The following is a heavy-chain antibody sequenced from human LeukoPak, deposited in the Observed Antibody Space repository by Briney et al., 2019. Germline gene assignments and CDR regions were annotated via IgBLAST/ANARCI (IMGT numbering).Heavy chain of an antibody. CDR1: GFTFSSYS. CDR3: ARAKAPSITIIKGLWFDP. Sequence: PGGSLRLSCAASGFTFSSYSRNWVRQAPGKGLEWVSSISSSSSYIYYADSVKGRFTISRDNAKNSLYLQMNSLRAEDTAVYYCARAKAPSITIIKGLWFDPWGQGTLVTVSS. D-gene: IGHD3-3*01. J-gene: IGHJ5*02. CDR2: ISSSSSYI. V-gene: IGHV3-21*01.